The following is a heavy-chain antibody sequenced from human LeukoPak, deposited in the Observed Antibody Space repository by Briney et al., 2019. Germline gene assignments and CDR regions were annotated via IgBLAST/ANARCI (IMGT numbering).Heavy chain of an antibody. CDR2: IYPGDSDT. CDR3: ARHPSGYSSTWYAY. CDR1: GYSFTNYW. Sequence: GESLKISCKGSGYSFTNYWIGWVRQMPGKGLEWKGIIYPGDSDTRYSPSFQGQVTISADKSINTAYLQWSSLKASDTAMYYCARHPSGYSSTWYAYWGQGTLVTVSS. V-gene: IGHV5-51*01. J-gene: IGHJ4*02. D-gene: IGHD6-13*01.